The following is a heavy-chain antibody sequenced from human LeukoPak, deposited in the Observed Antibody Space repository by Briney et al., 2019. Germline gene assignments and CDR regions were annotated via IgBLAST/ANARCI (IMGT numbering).Heavy chain of an antibody. D-gene: IGHD6-19*01. CDR2: IYYSGST. V-gene: IGHV4-61*08. Sequence: ETLSLTCTVSGGSISSGDYYWSWIRQPPGKGLEWIGYIYYSGSTNYNPSLKSRVTISVDTSKNQFSLKLSSVTAADTAVYYCAREGKLTGYFGGLGFNYWGQGILVTVSS. CDR3: AREGKLTGYFGGLGFNY. CDR1: GGSISSGDYY. J-gene: IGHJ4*02.